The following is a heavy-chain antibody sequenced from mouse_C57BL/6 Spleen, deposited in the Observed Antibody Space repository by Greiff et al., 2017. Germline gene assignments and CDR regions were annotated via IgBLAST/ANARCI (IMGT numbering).Heavy chain of an antibody. CDR1: GFNIKDDY. CDR3: TTLLLKGY. CDR2: IDPENGDT. Sequence: EVQLQQSGAELVRPGASVKLSCTASGFNIKDDYMHWVKQRPEQGLEWIGWIDPENGDTEYASKFQGKATITADTSSNTAYLQLSSLTSEDTAVYYCTTLLLKGYWGQGTTRTVSS. D-gene: IGHD2-14*01. V-gene: IGHV14-4*01. J-gene: IGHJ2*01.